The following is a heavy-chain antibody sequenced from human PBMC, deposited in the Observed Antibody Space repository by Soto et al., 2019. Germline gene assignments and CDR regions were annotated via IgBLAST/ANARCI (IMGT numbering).Heavy chain of an antibody. J-gene: IGHJ4*02. Sequence: PGGSLRLSCAASGFPFSSYGMHWVRQAPGKGLEWVAVIWYDGSNKYYADSVKGRFTISRDNSKNTLYLQMNSLRAEDTAVYYCARDTITMVRELPGYWGQGTLVTVSS. CDR3: ARDTITMVRELPGY. CDR1: GFPFSSYG. V-gene: IGHV3-33*01. D-gene: IGHD3-10*01. CDR2: IWYDGSNK.